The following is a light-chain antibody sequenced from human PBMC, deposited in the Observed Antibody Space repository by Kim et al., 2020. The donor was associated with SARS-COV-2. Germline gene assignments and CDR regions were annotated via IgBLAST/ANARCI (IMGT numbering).Light chain of an antibody. CDR2: KAS. Sequence: SVGNSTPISRRGRHIVYTWLAWYQQKPGQTPNLLIYKASYWDNGAPARFSGSGSGTEFTLTINSLQPDDFAAYYCQQYDAYPWTFGQGTKVDIK. CDR1: HIVYTW. V-gene: IGKV1-5*03. CDR3: QQYDAYPWT. J-gene: IGKJ1*01.